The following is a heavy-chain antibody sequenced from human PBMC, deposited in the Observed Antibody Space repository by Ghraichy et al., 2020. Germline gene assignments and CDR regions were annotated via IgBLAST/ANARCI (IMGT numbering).Heavy chain of an antibody. Sequence: GGSLRLSCAASGFTVSSNYMSWVRQAPGKGLEWVSVIYSGGSTYYADSVKGRFTISRDNSKNTLYLQMNSLRAEDTAVYYCARGPQEDYYDSSGYYYPTYYFDYWGQGTLVTVSS. J-gene: IGHJ4*02. CDR2: IYSGGST. D-gene: IGHD3-22*01. CDR1: GFTVSSNY. CDR3: ARGPQEDYYDSSGYYYPTYYFDY. V-gene: IGHV3-53*01.